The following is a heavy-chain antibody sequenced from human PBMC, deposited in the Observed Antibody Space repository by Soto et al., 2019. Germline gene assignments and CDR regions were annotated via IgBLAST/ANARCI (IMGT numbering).Heavy chain of an antibody. D-gene: IGHD3-3*01. Sequence: KPSETLSLTCTVSGGSISSYYWSWIRQPPGKGLEWIGYIYYSGSTNYNPSLKSRVTISVDTSKNQFSLKLSSVTAADTAVYYCARDVLHYDFWSGRYNWFDPWGQGTLVTVS. CDR2: IYYSGST. CDR1: GGSISSYY. V-gene: IGHV4-59*01. CDR3: ARDVLHYDFWSGRYNWFDP. J-gene: IGHJ5*02.